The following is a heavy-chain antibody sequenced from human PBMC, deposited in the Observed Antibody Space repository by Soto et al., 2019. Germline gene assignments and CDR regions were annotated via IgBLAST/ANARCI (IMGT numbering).Heavy chain of an antibody. CDR1: AGSISSGGYY. CDR3: ASMFRGVQGWFDP. Sequence: SETLPLTCTLSAGSISSGGYYWSWIRQHPGKGLEWIGTIYYSGSTYYNPSLKSRVNISVDTPKNQFSLKLSSVNAAATAVYSCASMFRGVQGWFDPRGQGTMVTV. J-gene: IGHJ5*02. D-gene: IGHD3-10*01. CDR2: IYYSGST. V-gene: IGHV4-31*03.